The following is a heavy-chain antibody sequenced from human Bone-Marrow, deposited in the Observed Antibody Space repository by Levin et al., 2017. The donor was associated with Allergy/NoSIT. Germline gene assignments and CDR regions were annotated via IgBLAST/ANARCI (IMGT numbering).Heavy chain of an antibody. CDR2: ISYSGNT. CDR3: AREGRYFGSGSYWWFDP. V-gene: IGHV4-31*03. J-gene: IGHJ5*02. D-gene: IGHD3-10*01. CDR1: GDSIVSGGYY. Sequence: SETLSLTCTVSGDSIVSGGYYWSWIRQNPGTGLEWIGYISYSGNTYYNPSLKSRLTVSLDTSKNQFSLKLNSVTAADTAVYYCAREGRYFGSGSYWWFDPWGQGTLVTVSS.